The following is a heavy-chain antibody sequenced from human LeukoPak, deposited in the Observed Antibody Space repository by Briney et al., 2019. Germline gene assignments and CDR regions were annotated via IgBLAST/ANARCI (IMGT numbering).Heavy chain of an antibody. D-gene: IGHD4-17*01. CDR1: GYSFTNHA. J-gene: IGHJ4*02. CDR2: IIPIFGTA. Sequence: SVKVSCKASGYSFTNHAMNWVRQAPGQGLEWMGGIIPIFGTANYAQKFQGRVTITADKSTSTAYMELSSLRSEDTAVYYCARVRRVDYGYYFDYWGQGTLVTVSS. CDR3: ARVRRVDYGYYFDY. V-gene: IGHV1-69*06.